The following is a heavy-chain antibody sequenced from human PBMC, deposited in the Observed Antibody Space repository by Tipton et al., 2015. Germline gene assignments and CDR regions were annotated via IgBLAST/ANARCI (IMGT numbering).Heavy chain of an antibody. V-gene: IGHV4-59*12. D-gene: IGHD3-16*01. CDR2: ISYSGTT. Sequence: LSLTCTVSGGSFSDYYWSWIRQSPGKGLEWIGYISYSGTTNYNPSLKSRVTISVDTSKNQFFLNLSSVTAADTAVYYCARIRGRYVMDYWGQGTLVTVSS. CDR1: GGSFSDYY. J-gene: IGHJ4*02. CDR3: ARIRGRYVMDY.